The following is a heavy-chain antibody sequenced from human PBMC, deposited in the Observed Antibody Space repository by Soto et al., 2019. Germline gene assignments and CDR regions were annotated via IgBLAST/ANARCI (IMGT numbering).Heavy chain of an antibody. Sequence: QVQLVQSGAEVKKPGASVKVSCKASGYTFTSYGISWVRQAPGQGLEWMGWISAYNGNTNYAQKLQGRVTMTTDTSTSTACMELRSLRSDDTAVYYCARAPRNYGDPLYYFDYWGQGTLVTVSS. CDR1: GYTFTSYG. CDR2: ISAYNGNT. V-gene: IGHV1-18*01. D-gene: IGHD4-17*01. CDR3: ARAPRNYGDPLYYFDY. J-gene: IGHJ4*02.